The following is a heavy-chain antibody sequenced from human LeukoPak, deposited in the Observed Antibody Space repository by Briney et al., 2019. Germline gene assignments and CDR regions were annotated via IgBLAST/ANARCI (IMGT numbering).Heavy chain of an antibody. V-gene: IGHV4-34*01. CDR3: AIGVFCSGGTCYAPYNWFGP. CDR2: INHSGFS. CDR1: GGSFRAYY. D-gene: IGHD2-15*01. Sequence: PSETLSLTCAVCGGSFRAYYLSWIRQPPGKGLEWIGEINHSGFSNYNPSLKSRVTISVDTSKNQFSLNVSSVTAADTAVYYCAIGVFCSGGTCYAPYNWFGPWGQGTLVTVSS. J-gene: IGHJ5*02.